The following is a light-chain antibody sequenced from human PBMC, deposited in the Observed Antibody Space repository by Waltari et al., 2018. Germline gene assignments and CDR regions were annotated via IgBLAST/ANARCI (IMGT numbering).Light chain of an antibody. CDR1: SSNIGSNY. CDR2: RNN. CDR3: AAWDDSLSSYV. J-gene: IGLJ1*01. Sequence: QSVLTQPPSASGTPGQRVTISCSGSSSNIGSNYVYWYQQLPGTAPKLLIYRNNQRPSGVPARFSGSKSGTSSSLAISGLRSEDEADYYCAAWDDSLSSYVFGTGTKVTVL. V-gene: IGLV1-47*01.